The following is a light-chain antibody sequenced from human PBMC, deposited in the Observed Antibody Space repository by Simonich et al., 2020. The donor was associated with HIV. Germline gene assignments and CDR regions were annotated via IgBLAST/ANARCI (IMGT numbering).Light chain of an antibody. V-gene: IGLV2-23*01. CDR2: EGS. CDR1: SSDVGSFNF. J-gene: IGLJ3*02. CDR3: CSYALSSTYWV. Sequence: QSALTQPASVSGSPGQSIPISCTGTSSDVGSFNFVSWYQQHPGKAPKLMIYEGSKRPSGVSNRFSGSKSGNTASLTISGLQAEDEADYYCCSYALSSTYWVFGGGTKLTVL.